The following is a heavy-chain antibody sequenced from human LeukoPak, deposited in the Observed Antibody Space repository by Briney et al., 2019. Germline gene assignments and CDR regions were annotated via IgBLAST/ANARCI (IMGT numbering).Heavy chain of an antibody. CDR1: GCTFTSYG. CDR2: ISAYNGNT. V-gene: IGHV1-18*01. D-gene: IGHD3-22*01. Sequence: ASVKVSCKASGCTFTSYGISWVRQAPGQGLEWMGWISAYNGNTNYAQKLQGRVTMTTDTSTSTAYMELRSLRSDDTAVYYCARDRSRYYYDSSGSDYWGQGTLVTVSS. J-gene: IGHJ4*02. CDR3: ARDRSRYYYDSSGSDY.